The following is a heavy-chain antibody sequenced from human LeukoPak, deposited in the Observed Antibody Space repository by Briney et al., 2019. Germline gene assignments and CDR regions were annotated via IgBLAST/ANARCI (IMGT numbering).Heavy chain of an antibody. J-gene: IGHJ3*02. CDR1: GGSVSSGSYY. CDR3: AREAIGYCSSTSCSNDAFDI. CDR2: IYYSGST. V-gene: IGHV4-61*01. Sequence: SETLSLTCTVSGGSVSSGSYYWSWIRQPPGKGLEWIGYIYYSGSTNYNPSLKSRVTISVDTSKNRFSLKLSSVTAADTAVYYCAREAIGYCSSTSCSNDAFDIWGQGTMVTVSS. D-gene: IGHD2-2*01.